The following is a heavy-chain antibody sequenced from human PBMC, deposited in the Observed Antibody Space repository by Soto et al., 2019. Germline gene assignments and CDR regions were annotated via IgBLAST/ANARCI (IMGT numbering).Heavy chain of an antibody. V-gene: IGHV3-30*18. CDR2: ISYDGSNK. J-gene: IGHJ4*02. CDR3: AKADQYYYGSGSQIGFDY. D-gene: IGHD3-10*01. Sequence: AGGSLRLSCAASGFTFSSYGMHWVRQAPGKGLEWVAVISYDGSNKYYADSVKGRSTISRDNSKNTLYLQMNSLRAEDTAVYYCAKADQYYYGSGSQIGFDYWGQGTLVTVSS. CDR1: GFTFSSYG.